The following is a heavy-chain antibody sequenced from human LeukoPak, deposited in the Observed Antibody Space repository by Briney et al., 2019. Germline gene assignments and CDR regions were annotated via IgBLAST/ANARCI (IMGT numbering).Heavy chain of an antibody. D-gene: IGHD3-10*01. V-gene: IGHV3-23*01. Sequence: PGGSLRLSCAASGFTFNSYAMSWVRQAPGRGVGWVSGLSVNGAKTYYADSVKGRFAISRDNSKNTQSLQMNSLRAEDTALYYCAKGWGVTMVMAAPGDWGQGALVTVSS. CDR3: AKGWGVTMVMAAPGD. CDR2: LSVNGAKT. CDR1: GFTFNSYA. J-gene: IGHJ4*02.